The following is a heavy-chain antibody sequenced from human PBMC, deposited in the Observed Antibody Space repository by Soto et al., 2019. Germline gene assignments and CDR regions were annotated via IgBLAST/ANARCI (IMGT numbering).Heavy chain of an antibody. CDR2: ISGSDGKT. CDR3: ARWSYLDY. CDR1: GFSFGSYA. D-gene: IGHD3-3*01. V-gene: IGHV3-23*01. Sequence: GGSLRLSCADSGFSFGSYAISWVRQAPGKGLEWVSTISGSDGKTFYADAVKGRFSISRDTSQNTLYLQMNSLRADDTAIYYCARWSYLDYWGQGTRVTVSS. J-gene: IGHJ4*02.